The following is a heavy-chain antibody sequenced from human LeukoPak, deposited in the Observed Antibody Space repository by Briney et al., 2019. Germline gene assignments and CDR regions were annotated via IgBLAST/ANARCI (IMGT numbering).Heavy chain of an antibody. V-gene: IGHV1-69*05. CDR1: GGTFSSYA. Sequence: SVKVSCKASGGTFSSYAISWVRQAPGQGLEWMGRIIPIFGTANYAQKFQGRVTITTDESTSTAYVELSSLRSEDTAVYYCARDPLVYPYYYYYMDVWGKGTTVTVSS. J-gene: IGHJ6*03. CDR2: IIPIFGTA. D-gene: IGHD5/OR15-5a*01. CDR3: ARDPLVYPYYYYYMDV.